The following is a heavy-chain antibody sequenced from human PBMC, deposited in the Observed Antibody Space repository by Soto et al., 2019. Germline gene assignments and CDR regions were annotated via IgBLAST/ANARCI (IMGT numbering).Heavy chain of an antibody. J-gene: IGHJ6*02. CDR1: GYIFVNYG. V-gene: IGHV1-18*01. CDR2: ISPYTGNT. D-gene: IGHD3-16*01. CDR3: VMVDNYVPPTQQEV. Sequence: QVQLVQSGDEVKKPGAAVKVSCKASGYIFVNYGIAWVRQAPGQGLEWMGWISPYTGNTHSASKVQGRLTMTTDTSTSTAYVELGSLTSDDTAVYYCVMVDNYVPPTQQEVRGQGTTVTVSS.